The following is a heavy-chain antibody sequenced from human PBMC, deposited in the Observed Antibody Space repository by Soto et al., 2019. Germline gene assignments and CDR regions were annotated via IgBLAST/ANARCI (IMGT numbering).Heavy chain of an antibody. Sequence: GSSVKVSCKASGGTFSSYAIRWVRQAPGQGLEWMGGIIPIFGTANYAQKVQGRVTITEDEYTSTAYMEVRSLRSEDTAVYYCTIAAAPGWFEPSGQGTLVTVSS. D-gene: IGHD3-10*01. V-gene: IGHV1-69*13. CDR2: IIPIFGTA. J-gene: IGHJ5*02. CDR3: TIAAAPGWFEP. CDR1: GGTFSSYA.